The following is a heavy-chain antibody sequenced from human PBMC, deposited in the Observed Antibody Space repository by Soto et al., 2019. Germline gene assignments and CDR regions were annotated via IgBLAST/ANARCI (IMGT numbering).Heavy chain of an antibody. CDR2: ISSNGNTI. J-gene: IGHJ6*02. D-gene: IGHD3-3*02. CDR1: GFTFSDYY. V-gene: IGHV3-11*01. CDR3: AREGHFSVYGMDV. Sequence: PGGSLRLSCAASGFTFSDYYMTWIRQAPGKGLEWVSYISSNGNTISHADSVKGRFTISRDHAKNSVYLQMNRLRAEDTAVYYCAREGHFSVYGMDVWGQGTTVTAP.